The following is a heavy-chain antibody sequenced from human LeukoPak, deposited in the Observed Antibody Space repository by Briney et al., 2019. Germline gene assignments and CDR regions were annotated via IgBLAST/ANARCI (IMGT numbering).Heavy chain of an antibody. CDR2: ITANNGQT. CDR1: AYTFTSYG. CDR3: ASSIAAAGNYYYYYGMDV. D-gene: IGHD6-13*01. Sequence: ASVKVSCKASAYTFTSYGASWVRQTPGQGLEWMGWITANNGQTYHAQKFQDRLTMTTDTSTSTAYMELRSLRSDDTAVYYCASSIAAAGNYYYYYGMDVWGQGTTVTVSS. J-gene: IGHJ6*02. V-gene: IGHV1-18*01.